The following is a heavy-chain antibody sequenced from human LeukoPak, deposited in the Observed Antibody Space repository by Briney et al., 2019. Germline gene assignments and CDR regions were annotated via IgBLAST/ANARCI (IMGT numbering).Heavy chain of an antibody. V-gene: IGHV3-74*01. D-gene: IGHD3-22*01. Sequence: GGSLRLSCAASGCTLSSYWMHWVRQGPGKGLVWVSRINSDGSRTDYADSVKGRFTISRDNAKNTLYLQMNSLRAEDTAVYYCARDDTMTDAFDIWGQGTMVTVSS. CDR2: INSDGSRT. CDR1: GCTLSSYW. J-gene: IGHJ3*02. CDR3: ARDDTMTDAFDI.